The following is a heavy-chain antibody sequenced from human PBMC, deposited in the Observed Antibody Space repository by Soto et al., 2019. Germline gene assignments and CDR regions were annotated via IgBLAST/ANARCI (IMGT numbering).Heavy chain of an antibody. CDR1: GYTFTSYG. CDR2: ISAYNGNT. Sequence: ASVKVSCKASGYTFTSYGISWVRQAPGQELEWMGWISAYNGNTNYAQKLQGRVTMTTDTSTSTAYMELRSRISDDTAVYYCARFLRITMVRGATRVEYYGMDVWGQGTTVTVSS. CDR3: ARFLRITMVRGATRVEYYGMDV. D-gene: IGHD3-10*01. V-gene: IGHV1-18*01. J-gene: IGHJ6*02.